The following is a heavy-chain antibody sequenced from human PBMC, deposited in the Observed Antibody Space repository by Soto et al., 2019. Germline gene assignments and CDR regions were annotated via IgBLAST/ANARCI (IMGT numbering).Heavy chain of an antibody. D-gene: IGHD6-19*01. J-gene: IGHJ6*02. CDR2: ISSSSSYI. CDR3: ARDLRFYIAVAGTYYYYGMDV. Sequence: PGGSLRLSCAASGFTFSSYAMSCVRQAPGKGLEWVSSISSSSSYIYYADSVKGRFTISRDNAKNSLYLQMNSLRAEDTAVYYCARDLRFYIAVAGTYYYYGMDVWGQGTTVTVSS. CDR1: GFTFSSYA. V-gene: IGHV3-21*01.